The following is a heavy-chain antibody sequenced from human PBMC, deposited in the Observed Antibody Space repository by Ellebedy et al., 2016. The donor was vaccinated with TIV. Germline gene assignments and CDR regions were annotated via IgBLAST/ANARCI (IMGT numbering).Heavy chain of an antibody. Sequence: PGGSLRLSCAASGFTFNYFWMNWVRQAPGKGLEWVSSISSSSNYVYYADSVKGRFTIFRYDDKNALYLQMNSLITEDTAVYYCARKPMNPTDLYGNFDHWGQGTLVTVSS. V-gene: IGHV3-21*01. CDR1: GFTFNYFW. CDR3: ARKPMNPTDLYGNFDH. J-gene: IGHJ4*02. D-gene: IGHD1-1*01. CDR2: ISSSSNYV.